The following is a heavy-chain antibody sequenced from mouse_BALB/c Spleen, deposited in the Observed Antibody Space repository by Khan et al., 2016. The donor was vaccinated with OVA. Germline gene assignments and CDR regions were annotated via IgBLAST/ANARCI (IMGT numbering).Heavy chain of an antibody. CDR2: MIYSGNT. CDR3: ARSTYRDAFAY. D-gene: IGHD2-14*01. Sequence: EVQLQESGPSLVKPSQTLSLTCSVTGDSITSGYWSWIRKFPGNKLEYMGYMIYSGNTYYNPSLKSRLSNTRHTSKNQYYLQLNSVTTEDTASYYCARSTYRDAFAYWGQGTLVTVSA. J-gene: IGHJ3*01. CDR1: GDSITSGY. V-gene: IGHV3-8*02.